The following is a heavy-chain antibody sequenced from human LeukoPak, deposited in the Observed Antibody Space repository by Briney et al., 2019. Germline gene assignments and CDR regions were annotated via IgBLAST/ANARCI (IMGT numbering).Heavy chain of an antibody. V-gene: IGHV4-39*01. CDR3: AKTWGYCSSTSCYFNVGYFDY. D-gene: IGHD2-2*01. J-gene: IGHJ4*02. CDR1: GGSISSSSYY. Sequence: SETLSLTCTVSGGSISSSSYYWGWIRQPPGKGLEWIGSIYYSGSTYYNPSLKSRVTISVDTSKNQFSLKLSSVTAADTAVYYCAKTWGYCSSTSCYFNVGYFDYWGQGTLVTVSS. CDR2: IYYSGST.